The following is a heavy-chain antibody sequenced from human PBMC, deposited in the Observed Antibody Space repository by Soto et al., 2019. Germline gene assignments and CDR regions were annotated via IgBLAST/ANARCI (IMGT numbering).Heavy chain of an antibody. Sequence: SETLSLILTASRGSIRRSSHYCDWLRQPPAKALEWIASIYYSGSTYHNPSLKSRVTISVDMSKNQFSLKLSSVTAADTAVYYCARGVRYCSSTSCYYYYYYGMDVWGQGTTVTVSS. J-gene: IGHJ6*02. D-gene: IGHD2-2*01. CDR2: IYYSGST. V-gene: IGHV4-39*07. CDR3: ARGVRYCSSTSCYYYYYYGMDV. CDR1: RGSIRRSSHY.